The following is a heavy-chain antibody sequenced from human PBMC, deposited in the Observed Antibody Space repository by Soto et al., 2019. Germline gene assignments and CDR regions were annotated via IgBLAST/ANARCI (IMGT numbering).Heavy chain of an antibody. V-gene: IGHV3-30*03. CDR1: GFTFSSYG. Sequence: QVQLVESGGGVVQPGRSLRLSCAASGFTFSSYGMHWVRQAPGKGLEWVAVISYDGSNKYYADSVKGRFTISRDNSKNTLYLQMNSLRAEDTAVYYCAARGSNYVMEYYYYMDVWGKGTTVTVSS. CDR2: ISYDGSNK. J-gene: IGHJ6*03. D-gene: IGHD4-4*01. CDR3: AARGSNYVMEYYYYMDV.